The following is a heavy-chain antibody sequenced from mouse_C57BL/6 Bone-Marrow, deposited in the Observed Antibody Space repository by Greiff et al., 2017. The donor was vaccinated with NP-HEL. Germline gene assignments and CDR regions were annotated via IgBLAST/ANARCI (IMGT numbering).Heavy chain of an antibody. CDR3: AREGFITTVVADFDY. V-gene: IGHV1-9*01. J-gene: IGHJ2*01. CDR1: GYTFTGYW. Sequence: QVQLQQSGAELMKPGASVKLSCKATGYTFTGYWIEWVKQRPGHGLEWIGEILPGSGSTNYNEKFKGKATFTADTSSNPAYMQLSSLTTEDSAIYYCAREGFITTVVADFDYWGQGTTLTVSS. CDR2: ILPGSGST. D-gene: IGHD1-1*01.